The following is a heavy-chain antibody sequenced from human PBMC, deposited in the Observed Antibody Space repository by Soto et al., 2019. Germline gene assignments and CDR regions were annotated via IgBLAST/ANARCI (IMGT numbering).Heavy chain of an antibody. CDR1: GFTFSDYY. CDR2: ISGSRSYT. Sequence: GGSLRLSCAASGFTFSDYYMSWIRQAPGKGLEWVSYISGSRSYTHYADSVEGRLTLSRDNAKNSLYLQMNSLRAEDTAVYYYARRNSSGWYFDFWGQGNLVTSPQ. J-gene: IGHJ4*02. V-gene: IGHV3-11*06. D-gene: IGHD6-19*01. CDR3: ARRNSSGWYFDF.